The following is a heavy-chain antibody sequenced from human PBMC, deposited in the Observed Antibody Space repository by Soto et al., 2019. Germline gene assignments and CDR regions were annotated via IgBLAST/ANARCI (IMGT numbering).Heavy chain of an antibody. J-gene: IGHJ6*04. V-gene: IGHV1-69*02. CDR3: ARGGLAAAGTMDV. CDR1: GGTFSSYT. CDR2: IIPILGIA. D-gene: IGHD6-13*01. Sequence: ASVKVSCEASGGTFSSYTISWVRQAPGQGLEWMGRIIPILGIANYAQKFQGRVTITADKSTSTAYMELSSLRSEDTAVYYCARGGLAAAGTMDVWGKGTTVTVSS.